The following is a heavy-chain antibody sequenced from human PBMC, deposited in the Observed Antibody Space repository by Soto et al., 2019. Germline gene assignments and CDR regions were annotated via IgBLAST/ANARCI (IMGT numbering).Heavy chain of an antibody. D-gene: IGHD2-2*02. CDR1: GFTFSNYG. Sequence: GGSLRLSCAASGFTFSNYGMHWVRQAPGKGLEWVAVISYDESNKYYGDSVKGRFTISRDNSKNTLYLQMNSLRAEDTALYYCARGKGYCSSTSCYSPFDYWGQGTLVTVSS. CDR3: ARGKGYCSSTSCYSPFDY. J-gene: IGHJ4*02. CDR2: ISYDESNK. V-gene: IGHV3-30*03.